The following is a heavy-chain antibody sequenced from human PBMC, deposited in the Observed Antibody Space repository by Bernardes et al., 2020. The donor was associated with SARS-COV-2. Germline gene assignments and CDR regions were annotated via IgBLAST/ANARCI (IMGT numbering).Heavy chain of an antibody. CDR2: IYPGDSDF. V-gene: IGHV5-51*01. D-gene: IGHD2-2*01. J-gene: IGHJ6*02. CDR1: GSSFNHYW. CDR3: ARIMPPRRSDTYLMDV. Sequence: GACRKSSSRGSGSSFNHYWIAWVRPMPGKGLERMGSIYPGDSDFRYSPSFQGRVSMSLDRSITTAYLQLRVLTASDTAMYFCARIMPPRRSDTYLMDVWGLGTTVTVSS.